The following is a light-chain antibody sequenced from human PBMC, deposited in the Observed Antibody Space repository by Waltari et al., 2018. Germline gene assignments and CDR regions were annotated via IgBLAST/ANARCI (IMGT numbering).Light chain of an antibody. CDR3: SSYTSSNTLG. CDR2: AVT. J-gene: IGLJ1*01. Sequence: WYQHSPGKAPKLMIYAVTNRPSGVANRFSCSNSGNTASLTISWLQAEDEADYYCSSYTSSNTLGFGTGTKVTVL. V-gene: IGLV2-14*03.